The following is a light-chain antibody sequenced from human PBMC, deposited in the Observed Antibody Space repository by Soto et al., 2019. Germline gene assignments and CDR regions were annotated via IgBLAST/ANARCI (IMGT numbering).Light chain of an antibody. CDR3: QQYDDWG. CDR2: GTS. Sequence: MVMTQSPATLSVSPEERVTLSCRTSQNVTSNLAWYQLKPGQTPSLLIYGTSTRAPDIPVRFSGSGSGTELTLTITTVQSGDSAVYYCQQYDDWGFGPGTKVEIK. CDR1: QNVTSN. V-gene: IGKV3-15*01. J-gene: IGKJ1*01.